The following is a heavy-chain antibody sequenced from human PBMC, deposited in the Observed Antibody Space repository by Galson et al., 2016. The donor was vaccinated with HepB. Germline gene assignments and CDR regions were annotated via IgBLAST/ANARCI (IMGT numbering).Heavy chain of an antibody. Sequence: ETLSLTCRVSGDSIGSSSYHWAWIRQPPGKGLEWIGSIYYVGRAYYRSSLKSRLTISLDPAKNHISLKLTSVTAAETAVYYYAPVPGGESGIYYPWGEGTLVSVSS. V-gene: IGHV4-39*02. CDR3: APVPGGESGIYYP. J-gene: IGHJ4*02. D-gene: IGHD2-2*01. CDR2: IYYVGRA. CDR1: GDSIGSSSYH.